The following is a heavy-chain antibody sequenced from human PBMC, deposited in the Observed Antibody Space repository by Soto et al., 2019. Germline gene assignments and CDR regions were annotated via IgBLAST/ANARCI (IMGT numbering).Heavy chain of an antibody. V-gene: IGHV1-18*01. D-gene: IGHD6-13*01. CDR3: ARYWAAAGPFDY. CDR1: GYTFTSYG. Sequence: DSVKVSCKASGYTFTSYGISWVRQAPGQGLEWMGWISAYNGNTNYAQKLQGRVTMTTDTSTSTAYMELRSLRSDDTAVYYCARYWAAAGPFDYWGQGSLVTVSS. J-gene: IGHJ4*02. CDR2: ISAYNGNT.